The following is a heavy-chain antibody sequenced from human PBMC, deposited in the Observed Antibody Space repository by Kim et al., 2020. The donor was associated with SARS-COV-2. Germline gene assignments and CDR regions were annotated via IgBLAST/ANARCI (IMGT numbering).Heavy chain of an antibody. D-gene: IGHD3-22*01. J-gene: IGHJ4*02. CDR3: AKSNSGYYAYLDS. CDR1: GFTFSTYG. CDR2: ISGSGGTT. Sequence: GGSLRLSCAAYGFTFSTYGMSWVRQAPDKGLESVSVISGSGGTTYYSDSVKGRFTISRDNSKNTLYLQMNSLRAEDTAEYYCAKSNSGYYAYLDSWGQGILVTVSS. V-gene: IGHV3-23*01.